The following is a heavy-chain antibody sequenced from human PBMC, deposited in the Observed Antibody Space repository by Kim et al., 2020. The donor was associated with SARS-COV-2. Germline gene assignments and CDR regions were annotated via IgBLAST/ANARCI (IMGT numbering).Heavy chain of an antibody. CDR1: GGSFSGYY. J-gene: IGHJ5*02. Sequence: SETLSLTCAVYGGSFSGYYWSWIRQPPGKGLEWIGEINHSGSTNYNPSLKSRVTISVDTSKNQFSLKLSSVTAADTAVYYCARGASGGNLAWGQGTLVTVSS. CDR2: INHSGST. V-gene: IGHV4-34*01. D-gene: IGHD2-15*01. CDR3: ARGASGGNLA.